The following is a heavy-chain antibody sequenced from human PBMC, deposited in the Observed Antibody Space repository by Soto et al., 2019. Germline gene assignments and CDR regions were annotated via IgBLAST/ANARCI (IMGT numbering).Heavy chain of an antibody. CDR1: GYTFTSYG. CDR2: ITTDKGKT. CDR3: APRSPAFDY. V-gene: IGHV1-18*01. J-gene: IGHJ4*02. Sequence: QVQLVQSGPEVKKPGASVKVSCKTSGYTFTSYGISWVRQAPGQGLEWMGWITTDKGKTTYAKKFQGRVTMTTDTSTSTAYMELRSLRSDDTAVYYCAPRSPAFDYWGQGTLVTVSS.